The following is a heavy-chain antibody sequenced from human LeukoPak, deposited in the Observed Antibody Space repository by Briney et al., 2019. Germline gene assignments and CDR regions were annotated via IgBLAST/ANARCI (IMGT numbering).Heavy chain of an antibody. CDR3: TRLSDIAEDWFDC. D-gene: IGHD2-15*01. J-gene: IGHJ4*02. CDR1: GFTFSDSA. Sequence: GGSLRLSCEASGFTFSDSAIHWVRQASGKGLEWIGRIRGKPKNYATAYGESVKGRFTVSRDDSKSTAYLQMNSLKTEDTAVYYCTRLSDIAEDWFDCWGRGTLVTVSS. V-gene: IGHV3-73*01. CDR2: IRGKPKNYAT.